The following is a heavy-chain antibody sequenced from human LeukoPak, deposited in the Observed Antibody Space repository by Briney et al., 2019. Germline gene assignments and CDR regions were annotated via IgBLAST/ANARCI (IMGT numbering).Heavy chain of an antibody. CDR2: ISSSGSTI. CDR3: ARTRVRGVPMFDY. Sequence: GGSLRLSCAASGFTFSDYYMSWIRQAPGKGLEWVSYISSSGSTIYYADSVKGRFTISRDNAKNSQYLQMNSLRAEDTAVYYCARTRVRGVPMFDYWGQGTLVTVSS. V-gene: IGHV3-11*04. CDR1: GFTFSDYY. D-gene: IGHD3-10*01. J-gene: IGHJ4*02.